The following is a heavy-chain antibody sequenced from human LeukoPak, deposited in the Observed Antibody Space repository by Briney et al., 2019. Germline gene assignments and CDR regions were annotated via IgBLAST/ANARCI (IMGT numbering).Heavy chain of an antibody. Sequence: GGSLRLSCAASGFTFSSHWMHWVRQAPGRGLVWVSRINSDGSSTSYADSVKGRFTISRDNAKNTLYLQMNSLRANDTAVYYCAGERSDMTDYWGQGTLVTVSS. CDR3: AGERSDMTDY. CDR1: GFTFSSHW. J-gene: IGHJ4*02. CDR2: INSDGSST. D-gene: IGHD3-10*01. V-gene: IGHV3-74*01.